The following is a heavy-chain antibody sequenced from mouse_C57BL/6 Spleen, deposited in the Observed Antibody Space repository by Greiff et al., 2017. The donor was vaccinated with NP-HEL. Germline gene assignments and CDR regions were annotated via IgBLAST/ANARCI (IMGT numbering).Heavy chain of an antibody. D-gene: IGHD1-1*01. CDR1: GYTFTDYY. CDR3: ARGRVLGGY. Sequence: EVQLQQSGPELVKPGASVKISCKASGYTFTDYYMNWVKQSHGKSLEWIGDINPNNGGTSYNQKFKGKATLTVDKSSSTAYMELRSLTSEDSAVYYCARGRVLGGYWGQGTTLTVSS. CDR2: INPNNGGT. J-gene: IGHJ2*01. V-gene: IGHV1-26*01.